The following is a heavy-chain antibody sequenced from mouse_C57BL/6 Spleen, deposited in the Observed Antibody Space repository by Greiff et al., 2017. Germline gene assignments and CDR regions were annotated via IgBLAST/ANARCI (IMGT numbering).Heavy chain of an antibody. CDR1: GYTFTSYT. D-gene: IGHD1-1*01. Sequence: QVQLQQSGAELARPGASVKMSCKASGYTFTSYTMHLVKQRPGQGLEWIGYITPSSGYTKYNQKFKDKATLTADKSSSTAYMQLSSLTSEDSAVYYCARWYYGSSYAMDYWGQGTSVTVSS. V-gene: IGHV1-4*01. J-gene: IGHJ4*01. CDR2: ITPSSGYT. CDR3: ARWYYGSSYAMDY.